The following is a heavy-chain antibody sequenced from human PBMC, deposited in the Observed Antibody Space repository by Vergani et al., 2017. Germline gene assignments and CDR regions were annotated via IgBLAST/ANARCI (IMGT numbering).Heavy chain of an antibody. V-gene: IGHV4-30-4*01. CDR1: GGSISSGDYY. D-gene: IGHD5-12*01. CDR3: ARGGVATHTEEIDY. J-gene: IGHJ4*02. CDR2: IYYSGST. Sequence: QVQLQESGPGLVKPSQTLSLTCTVSGGSISSGDYYWSWIRQPPGKGLEWIGYIYYSGSTYSNPSLKSRVTISVDTSKNQFSLKLSSVTAAATAVYYCARGGVATHTEEIDYWGQGTLVTVSS.